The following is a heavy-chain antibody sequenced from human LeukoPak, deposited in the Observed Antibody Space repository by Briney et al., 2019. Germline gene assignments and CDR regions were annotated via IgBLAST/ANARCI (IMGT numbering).Heavy chain of an antibody. V-gene: IGHV4-59*01. J-gene: IGHJ5*02. CDR2: ISYSGST. CDR3: ARDRCRTCNWSDP. D-gene: IGHD2-2*01. CDR1: GGSFSNSY. Sequence: PSETLSLTCTVSGGSFSNSYWNWIRQPPGKGLEWIGYISYSGSTYYNPSLKSRVTISVDTSKKQFSLKLSSVTAVDTAVYYCARDRCRTCNWSDPWGQGTLVTVSS.